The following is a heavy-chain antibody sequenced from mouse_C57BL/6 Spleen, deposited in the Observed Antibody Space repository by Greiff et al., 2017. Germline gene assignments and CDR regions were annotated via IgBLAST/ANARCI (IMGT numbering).Heavy chain of an antibody. Sequence: QVQLQQSGPELVKPGASVKISCKASGYAFSSSWMNWVKQRPGKGLEWIGRIDPGDGDTNYNGKFKGKATLTADKSSSTAYMQLSSLTSEDSAVYFCARWGYAMDYWGQGTSVTVSS. CDR1: GYAFSSSW. CDR3: ARWGYAMDY. V-gene: IGHV1-82*01. CDR2: IDPGDGDT. J-gene: IGHJ4*01.